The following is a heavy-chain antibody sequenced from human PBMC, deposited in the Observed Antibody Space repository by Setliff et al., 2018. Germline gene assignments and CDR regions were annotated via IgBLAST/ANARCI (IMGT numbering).Heavy chain of an antibody. CDR3: ARHPYYYGSGTYLDNNNRWFDP. CDR1: GYSFSTCW. D-gene: IGHD3-10*01. Sequence: GESLKISCKGSGYSFSTCWIGWVRQMPGKGLEWMGIIYPGDSITRYSPSFQGQVTISVDKSINTAYLQGSSLRASDTAIYYCARHPYYYGSGTYLDNNNRWFDPWGQGTLVTVSS. CDR2: IYPGDSIT. J-gene: IGHJ5*02. V-gene: IGHV5-51*01.